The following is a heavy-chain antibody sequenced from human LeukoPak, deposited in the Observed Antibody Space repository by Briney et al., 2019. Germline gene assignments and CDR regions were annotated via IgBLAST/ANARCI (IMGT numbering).Heavy chain of an antibody. Sequence: SETLSLTCTVSGGSISSYYWSWIRQPPGKGLEWIGEINHSGSTNYNPSLKSRVTISVDTSKNQFSLKLSSVTAADTAVYYCATRGRDRDYWGQGTLVTVSS. CDR1: GGSISSYY. CDR3: ATRGRDRDY. CDR2: INHSGST. J-gene: IGHJ4*02. D-gene: IGHD5-24*01. V-gene: IGHV4-34*01.